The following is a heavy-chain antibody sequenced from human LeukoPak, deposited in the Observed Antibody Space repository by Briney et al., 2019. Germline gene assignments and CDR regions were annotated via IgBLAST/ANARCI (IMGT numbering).Heavy chain of an antibody. CDR2: SNPNSGGT. V-gene: IGHV1-2*02. D-gene: IGHD3-3*01. CDR3: ARDPNDFWSGYPYFDY. J-gene: IGHJ4*02. Sequence: RASVKVSCKASGYTFTGYYMHWVRQAPGQGLEWMGWSNPNSGGTNYAQKFQGRVTMTRDTSISTAYMELSRLRSDDTAVYYCARDPNDFWSGYPYFDYWGQGTLVTVSS. CDR1: GYTFTGYY.